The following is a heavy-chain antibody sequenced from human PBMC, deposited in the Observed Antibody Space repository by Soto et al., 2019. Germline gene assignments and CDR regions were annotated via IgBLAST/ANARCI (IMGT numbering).Heavy chain of an antibody. CDR3: ARALTTVTLFDP. D-gene: IGHD4-17*01. V-gene: IGHV4-31*03. Sequence: SETLSLTCTVSGGSISSGGYYWSWIRQHPGKGLEWIGYIYYSGSTYYNPSLKSRVTISVDTSKNQFSLKLSSVTAADTAVYYCARALTTVTLFDPWGQGTLVTVSA. CDR1: GGSISSGGYY. J-gene: IGHJ5*02. CDR2: IYYSGST.